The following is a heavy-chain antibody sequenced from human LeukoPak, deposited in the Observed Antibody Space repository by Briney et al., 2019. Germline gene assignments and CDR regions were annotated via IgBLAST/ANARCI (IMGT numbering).Heavy chain of an antibody. V-gene: IGHV3-23*01. J-gene: IGHJ4*02. CDR3: AKSDCGGDGCKLLNY. CDR2: ISGSGDAT. D-gene: IGHD2-21*01. Sequence: GGSLRLSCAASGFTFSDYAMSWVRQAPEKGLEWVSAISGSGDATKYADSVKGRFTISRDKSKNTLYLQMNSLRAEDTAVYYCAKSDCGGDGCKLLNYWGQGPLVTVPS. CDR1: GFTFSDYA.